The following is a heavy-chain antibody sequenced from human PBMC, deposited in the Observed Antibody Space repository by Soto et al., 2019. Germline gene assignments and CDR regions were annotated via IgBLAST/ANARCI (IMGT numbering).Heavy chain of an antibody. CDR1: GGTFSSYA. Sequence: SVKDSCKASGGTFSSYAISWVRQAPGQGLEWMGGIIPIFGTANYAQKFQGRVTITADKPTSTAYMELSSLRSEDTAVYYCAQYSSAASPWKATNWFDPWGQGTLVTVSS. J-gene: IGHJ5*02. CDR2: IIPIFGTA. D-gene: IGHD6-25*01. V-gene: IGHV1-69*06. CDR3: AQYSSAASPWKATNWFDP.